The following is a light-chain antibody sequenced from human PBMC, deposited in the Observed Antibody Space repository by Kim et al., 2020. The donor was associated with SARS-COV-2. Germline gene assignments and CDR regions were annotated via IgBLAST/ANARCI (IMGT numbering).Light chain of an antibody. V-gene: IGKV1-5*01. Sequence: ASVGDRVTITCRASQSISDWLAWYQQKPGKAPKLLIFDASNLENGVPSRFSGSGSGTEFTLTISSLQPDDFATYYCQQYNSLSYTFGQGTKLEI. CDR2: DAS. CDR3: QQYNSLSYT. CDR1: QSISDW. J-gene: IGKJ2*01.